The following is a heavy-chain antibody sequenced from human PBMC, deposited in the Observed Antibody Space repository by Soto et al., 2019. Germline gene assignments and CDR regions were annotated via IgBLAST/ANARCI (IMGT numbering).Heavy chain of an antibody. CDR2: IYWDDGK. CDR3: AHLGAGNAPVDY. J-gene: IGHJ4*02. D-gene: IGHD1-1*01. CDR1: GFSLSTSGVG. Sequence: QITLKESGPPLVKPTQTLTLTCTFSGFSLSTSGVGVGLLRQPPGKTLEWLALIYWDDGKRYSPSLKSRLTITKDTSKNQVVLTMTNMDPLDTATYYCAHLGAGNAPVDYWVQGTLVTVSS. V-gene: IGHV2-5*02.